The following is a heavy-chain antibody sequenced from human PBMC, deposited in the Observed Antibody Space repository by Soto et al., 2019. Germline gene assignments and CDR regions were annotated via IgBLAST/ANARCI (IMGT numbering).Heavy chain of an antibody. CDR3: ASPYSGYDYDFLYFDY. V-gene: IGHV4-39*01. D-gene: IGHD5-12*01. CDR1: GGSLSSSSYY. J-gene: IGHJ4*02. CDR2: IYYSGST. Sequence: SETLSLTCTVSGGSLSSSSYYWGWIRQPPVKGLEWIGSIYYSGSTYYNPSLKSRVTISVDTSKNQFSLKLSSVTAADTAVYYCASPYSGYDYDFLYFDYWGQGTLVTVSS.